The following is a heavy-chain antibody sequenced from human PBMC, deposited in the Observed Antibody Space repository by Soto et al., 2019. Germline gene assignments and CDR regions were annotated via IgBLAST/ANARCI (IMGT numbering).Heavy chain of an antibody. J-gene: IGHJ4*02. D-gene: IGHD4-17*01. CDR2: INTDNGNT. Sequence: ASVKVSCKTSGYTFTAYFIHWVRQAPGQRLEWMGLINTDNGNTRYSQKFQGRVTITRDTSASIAYMELSSLRSEDTAVYYCVRDEPPDYFFYWGQGTLVTVSS. CDR1: GYTFTAYF. V-gene: IGHV1-3*04. CDR3: VRDEPPDYFFY.